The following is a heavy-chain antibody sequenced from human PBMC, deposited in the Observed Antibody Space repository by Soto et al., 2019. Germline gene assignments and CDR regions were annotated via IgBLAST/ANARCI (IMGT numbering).Heavy chain of an antibody. V-gene: IGHV3-30-3*01. CDR2: ISYDGSNK. CDR3: ARERRGYSYGPIDY. Sequence: PGESLKISCAASGFTFSSYAMHWVRQAPGKGLEWVAVISYDGSNKYYADSVKGRFTISRDNSKNTLYLQMNSLRAEGTAVYYCARERRGYSYGPIDYWGQGTLVTVS. CDR1: GFTFSSYA. D-gene: IGHD5-18*01. J-gene: IGHJ4*02.